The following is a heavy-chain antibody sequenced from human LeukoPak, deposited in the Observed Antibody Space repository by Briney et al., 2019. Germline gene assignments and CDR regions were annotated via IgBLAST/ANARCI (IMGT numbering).Heavy chain of an antibody. CDR3: ATSLSSGYDY. CDR1: GYTLTELS. CDR2: FDPEDGET. Sequence: ASVKVSRKVSGYTLTELSMHWVRQAPGKGLEWMGGFDPEDGETIYAQKFRGRVTMTEDTSTDTAYMELSSLRSEDTAVYYCATSLSSGYDYWGQGTLVTVSS. D-gene: IGHD3-22*01. J-gene: IGHJ4*02. V-gene: IGHV1-24*01.